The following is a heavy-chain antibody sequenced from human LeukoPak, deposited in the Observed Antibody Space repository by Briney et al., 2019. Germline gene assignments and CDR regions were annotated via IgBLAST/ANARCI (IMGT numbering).Heavy chain of an antibody. CDR1: GFTLSTYG. CDR2: ISYDGSNK. J-gene: IGHJ4*02. CDR3: ARNDYGEYYFDY. V-gene: IGHV3-30*03. Sequence: GRSLRLSCAASGFTLSTYGMHWVRQAPGKGLEWVAVISYDGSNKYYADSVKGRFTISRDNSKNTLYLQMNSLRAEDTAVYYCARNDYGEYYFDYWGQGTLVTVSS. D-gene: IGHD4-17*01.